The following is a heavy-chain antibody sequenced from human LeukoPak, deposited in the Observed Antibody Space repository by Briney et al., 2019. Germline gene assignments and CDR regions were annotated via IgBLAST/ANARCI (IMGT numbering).Heavy chain of an antibody. CDR3: TTGSGGQVVPAAPSDY. J-gene: IGHJ4*02. CDR1: GFTFSSYA. V-gene: IGHV3-15*01. Sequence: GGSLRLSCAASGFTFSSYAMHWVRQAPGKGLEWVGRIKSKTDGGTTDYAAPVKGRFTISRDDSKNTLYLQMNNLKTEDTAVYYCTTGSGGQVVPAAPSDYWGQGTLVTVSS. D-gene: IGHD2-2*01. CDR2: IKSKTDGGTT.